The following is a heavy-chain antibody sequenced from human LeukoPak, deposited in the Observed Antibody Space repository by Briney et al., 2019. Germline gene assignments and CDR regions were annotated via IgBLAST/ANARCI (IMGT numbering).Heavy chain of an antibody. V-gene: IGHV4-34*01. J-gene: IGHJ3*02. Sequence: SETLSLTCAVYGGSFSGYYWSWIRQPPGKGLEWIGEINHSGSTNYNPSLKSRVTISVDTSKNQFSLKLSSVTAADTAVYYCARGPPTVTTLDAFDIWGQGTMVTVSS. D-gene: IGHD4-17*01. CDR1: GGSFSGYY. CDR3: ARGPPTVTTLDAFDI. CDR2: INHSGST.